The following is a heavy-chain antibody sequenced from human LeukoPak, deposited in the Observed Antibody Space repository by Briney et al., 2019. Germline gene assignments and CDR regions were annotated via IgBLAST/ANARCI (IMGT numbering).Heavy chain of an antibody. D-gene: IGHD3-10*01. CDR1: GGSISSSSYY. Sequence: TSETLSLTCTVSGGSISSSSYYWGWLRQPPGKGLEWIGSIYYSGSTYYNPSLKSRFTISVDTSKNQFSLKLSSVPAADTAVYYCARVGSEVVATEYYYYMDVWGKGTTVTVSS. CDR3: ARVGSEVVATEYYYYMDV. J-gene: IGHJ6*03. V-gene: IGHV4-39*07. CDR2: IYYSGST.